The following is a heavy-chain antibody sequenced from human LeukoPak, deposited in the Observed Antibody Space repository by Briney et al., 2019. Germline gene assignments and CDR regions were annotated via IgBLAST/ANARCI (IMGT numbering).Heavy chain of an antibody. D-gene: IGHD2-2*02. Sequence: GGSLRLSCAASGFTFSDHYMDWVRHAPVKWLEWVGRIYNKANSYTTEYAASVKGRVSISRDDSKNSLYLQMNSLKTEDTAVYYCAREGGYCNSATCYTYFDYWGQGTLVTVSS. V-gene: IGHV3-72*01. CDR1: GFTFSDHY. J-gene: IGHJ4*02. CDR2: IYNKANSYTT. CDR3: AREGGYCNSATCYTYFDY.